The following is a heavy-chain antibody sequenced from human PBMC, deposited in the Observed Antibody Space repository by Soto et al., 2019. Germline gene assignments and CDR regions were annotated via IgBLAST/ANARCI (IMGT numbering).Heavy chain of an antibody. D-gene: IGHD3-10*01. CDR2: ITPIFGTA. V-gene: IGHV1-69*13. CDR3: ARSFSRGGYYYYGMDV. J-gene: IGHJ6*02. CDR1: GVTFSSYA. Sequence: SVKVSCKASGVTFSSYAISWVRQAPGQGLEWMGGITPIFGTANYAQKFQGRVTITADESTSTAYMELSGLRSEDTAVYYCARSFSRGGYYYYGMDVWGQGTTVTVSS.